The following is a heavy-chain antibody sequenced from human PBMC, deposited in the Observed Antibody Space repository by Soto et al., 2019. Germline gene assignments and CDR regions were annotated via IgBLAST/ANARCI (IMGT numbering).Heavy chain of an antibody. CDR1: GGSISSGGYY. D-gene: IGHD5-18*01. Sequence: PSETLSLTCTVSGGSISSGGYYWSWIRQHPGKGLEWIGYIYYSGSTYYNPSLKSRVTISVDTSKNQFSLKLSSVTAADTAVYYCARFGYSYGSYSDYWGQGTLVTVSS. V-gene: IGHV4-31*03. CDR2: IYYSGST. J-gene: IGHJ4*02. CDR3: ARFGYSYGSYSDY.